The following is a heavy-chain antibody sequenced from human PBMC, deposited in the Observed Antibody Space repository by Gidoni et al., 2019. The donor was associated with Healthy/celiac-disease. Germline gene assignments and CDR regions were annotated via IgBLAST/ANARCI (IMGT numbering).Heavy chain of an antibody. CDR1: GGSLSRSTW. CDR2: IYHSGST. Sequence: QVQLQESGPGLVKPSGTLSLTCAVSGGSLSRSTWWSWVRQPPGKGLEWIGEIYHSGSTNYNPSLKSRVTISVDKSKNQFSLKLSSVTAADTAVYYCARGIAAAGIYYYYYMDVWGKGTTVTVSS. J-gene: IGHJ6*03. D-gene: IGHD6-13*01. V-gene: IGHV4-4*02. CDR3: ARGIAAAGIYYYYYMDV.